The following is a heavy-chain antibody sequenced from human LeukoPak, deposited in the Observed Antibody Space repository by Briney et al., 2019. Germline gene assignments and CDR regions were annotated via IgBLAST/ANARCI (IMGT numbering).Heavy chain of an antibody. CDR1: RFTFSNYG. CDR3: ARDPGRGYTYGYGFDY. Sequence: GGSLRLSCAASRFTFSNYGMHWVRQAPGKGLEWVAVIWYDGSNKYYADSVKGRFTISRDNSKNRLYLEKNSLIGEDTAVYYCARDPGRGYTYGYGFDYWGQGTLVTVSS. CDR2: IWYDGSNK. D-gene: IGHD5-18*01. J-gene: IGHJ4*02. V-gene: IGHV3-33*01.